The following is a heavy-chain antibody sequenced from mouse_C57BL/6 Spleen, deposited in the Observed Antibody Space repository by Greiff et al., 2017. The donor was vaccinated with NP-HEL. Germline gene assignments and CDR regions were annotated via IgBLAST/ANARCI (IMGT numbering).Heavy chain of an antibody. J-gene: IGHJ4*01. CDR2: IYPGSGST. Sequence: QVQLQQPGAELVKPGASVKMSCKASGYTFTSYWVTWVKQRPGQGLEWIGDIYPGSGSTNYNEKFKSKATLTVDTSSSTAYMQLSSLTSEDSAVYYCARWDYDDGYAMDYWGQGTSVTVSS. V-gene: IGHV1-55*01. D-gene: IGHD2-4*01. CDR1: GYTFTSYW. CDR3: ARWDYDDGYAMDY.